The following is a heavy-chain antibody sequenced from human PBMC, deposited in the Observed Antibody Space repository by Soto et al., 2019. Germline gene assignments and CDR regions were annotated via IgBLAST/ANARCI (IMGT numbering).Heavy chain of an antibody. CDR3: ARDTDVLMVYAISPYYYGMDV. J-gene: IGHJ6*02. D-gene: IGHD2-8*01. CDR1: GGTFSSYA. V-gene: IGHV1-69*13. Sequence: SVKVSCKASGGTFSSYAISWVRQAPGQGLEWMGGIIPIFGTANYAQKFQGRVTITADESTSTAYMELSSLRSEDTAVYYCARDTDVLMVYAISPYYYGMDVWGQGTKVTVSS. CDR2: IIPIFGTA.